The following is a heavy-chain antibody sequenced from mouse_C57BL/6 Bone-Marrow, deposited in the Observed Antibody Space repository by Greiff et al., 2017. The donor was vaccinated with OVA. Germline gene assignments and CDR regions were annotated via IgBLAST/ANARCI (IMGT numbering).Heavy chain of an antibody. V-gene: IGHV5-4*01. CDR3: ARDYSGYVWYFDV. CDR2: ISDGGSYT. CDR1: GFTFSIYA. D-gene: IGHD3-2*02. J-gene: IGHJ1*03. Sequence: EVKLVESGGGLVKPGGSLKLSCAASGFTFSIYAMSWVRQTPEKRLEWVATISDGGSYTYYPDNVKGRFTISRDNAKNNLYLQMSHLKSEDTAVYYCARDYSGYVWYFDVWGTGTTVTVSS.